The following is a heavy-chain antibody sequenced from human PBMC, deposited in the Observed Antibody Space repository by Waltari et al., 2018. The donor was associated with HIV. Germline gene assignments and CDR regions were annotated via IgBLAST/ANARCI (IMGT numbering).Heavy chain of an antibody. D-gene: IGHD4-4*01. Sequence: EEQLLESGGGLGQPGGSLRLSCVASGFTFSNYAMTWLRQIPGKGLGWVEGLTRAGSITYHADSVQGRFIISRDNSKHTLFLQMTNLRVEDTAVYYCVKDPTTITRGYFDLWGRGTLVTVSS. CDR1: GFTFSNYA. CDR3: VKDPTTITRGYFDL. J-gene: IGHJ2*01. V-gene: IGHV3-23*01. CDR2: LTRAGSIT.